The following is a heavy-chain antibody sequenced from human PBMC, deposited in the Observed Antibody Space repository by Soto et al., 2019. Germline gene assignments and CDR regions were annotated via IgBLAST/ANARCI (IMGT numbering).Heavy chain of an antibody. D-gene: IGHD5-12*01. CDR2: IYYSGST. V-gene: IGHV4-30-4*01. CDR3: ARDKMATSYFGY. CDR1: GGSISSGDYY. Sequence: SETLSLTCTVSGGSISSGDYYWSWIRQPPGKGLEWIGYIYYSGSTYYNPSLKSRVTISVDTSKNQFSLKLSSVTAADTAVYYCARDKMATSYFGYWGQGTLVTVSS. J-gene: IGHJ4*02.